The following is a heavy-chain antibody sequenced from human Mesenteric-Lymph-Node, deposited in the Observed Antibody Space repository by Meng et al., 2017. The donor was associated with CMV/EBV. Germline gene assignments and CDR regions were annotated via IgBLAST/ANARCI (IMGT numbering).Heavy chain of an antibody. J-gene: IGHJ4*02. D-gene: IGHD5-18*01. V-gene: IGHV4-38-2*02. CDR3: ARVARAWIQLLDY. CDR1: GYSISSGYY. CDR2: IYYSGST. Sequence: SETLSLTCTVSGYSISSGYYWGWIRQPPGKGLEWIGSIYYSGSTYYNPSLKSRVTISVDTSKNQFSLKLSSVTAADTAVYYCARVARAWIQLLDYWGQGTLVTVSS.